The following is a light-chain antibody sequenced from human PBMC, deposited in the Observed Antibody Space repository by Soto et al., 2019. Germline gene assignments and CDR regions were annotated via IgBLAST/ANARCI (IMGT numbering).Light chain of an antibody. Sequence: EIVLTQSPGTLSLSPGERATLSCRASQSVSSSYLAWYQQKPGQAPRLLIYDASSRATGIPYRFSGSGSGTDFTLTISRLEPEEFAVYYCQQYGSSPWTLGQGTKGEI. V-gene: IGKV3-20*01. J-gene: IGKJ1*01. CDR3: QQYGSSPWT. CDR1: QSVSSSY. CDR2: DAS.